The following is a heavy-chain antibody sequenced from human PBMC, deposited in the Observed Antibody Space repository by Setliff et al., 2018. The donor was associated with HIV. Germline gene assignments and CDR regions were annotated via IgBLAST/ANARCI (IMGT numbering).Heavy chain of an antibody. Sequence: KTSETLSLTCTVSGGSISSYYWSWIRQTPGKGPEWIGYIHYSGSTNYNPSFKSRVTISVGTSKNQFSLSLSSVTAADTAVYYCASGGGGIAVAGTGGWFDPWGQGTLVTVSS. J-gene: IGHJ5*02. CDR1: GGSISSYY. CDR3: ASGGGGIAVAGTGGWFDP. V-gene: IGHV4-59*01. CDR2: IHYSGST. D-gene: IGHD6-19*01.